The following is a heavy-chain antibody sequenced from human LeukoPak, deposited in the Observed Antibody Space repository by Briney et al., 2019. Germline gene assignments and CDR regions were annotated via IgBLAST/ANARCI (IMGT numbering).Heavy chain of an antibody. D-gene: IGHD3-22*01. Sequence: GGSLRLSCAASGFTFSSHGMHWVRQAPGKGLEWGAVILNDGSNKYYADSVKGRFTISRDNSKNTLYLQMNSLRAEDTAVYYCARVGPYYYDSSGFYYDWFDPWGQGTLVTVSS. CDR2: ILNDGSNK. J-gene: IGHJ5*02. CDR1: GFTFSSHG. CDR3: ARVGPYYYDSSGFYYDWFDP. V-gene: IGHV3-33*01.